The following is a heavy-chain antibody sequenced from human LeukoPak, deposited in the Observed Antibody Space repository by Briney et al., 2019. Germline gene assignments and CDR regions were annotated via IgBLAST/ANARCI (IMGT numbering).Heavy chain of an antibody. V-gene: IGHV3-23*01. Sequence: GGSLRLSCAASGFTFINYAMSWVRQAPGKGLEWVSGISGPGGSTYYADSVRGRFTISRDNSKNTLYPQMNSLRGEDTALYYCAKDSWSFHDAFDIWGQGTMVTVSS. CDR1: GFTFINYA. CDR3: AKDSWSFHDAFDI. D-gene: IGHD2-21*01. J-gene: IGHJ3*02. CDR2: ISGPGGST.